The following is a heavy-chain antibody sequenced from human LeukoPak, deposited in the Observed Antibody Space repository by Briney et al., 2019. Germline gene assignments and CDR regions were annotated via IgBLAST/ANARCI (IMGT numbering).Heavy chain of an antibody. CDR1: GYTFTGYY. CDR3: AREHRWRPSLYYFEY. D-gene: IGHD5-24*01. Sequence: ASVKVSCKASGYTFTGYYMHWVRQAPGQGLEWMGWINPNSGGTNYAQKLQGRVTMTTDTSTSTAYMELKSLRSDDTAVYYCAREHRWRPSLYYFEYWGQGTLVTVSS. V-gene: IGHV1-2*02. CDR2: INPNSGGT. J-gene: IGHJ4*02.